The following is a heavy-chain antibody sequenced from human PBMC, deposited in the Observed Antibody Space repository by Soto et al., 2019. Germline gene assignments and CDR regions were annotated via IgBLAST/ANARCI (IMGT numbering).Heavy chain of an antibody. CDR2: LSDSGGSI. CDR1: GFTFSRHA. Sequence: PGGSLRLSSAASGFTFSRHAMTWVRQAPGKGLEWVSGLSDSGGSIYYADSVKGRFTISRDNSMNTLYLQMNTLRAEDTAIYYCAKVSSSWYAGFFDLWGQGTLVTVSS. CDR3: AKVSSSWYAGFFDL. V-gene: IGHV3-23*01. D-gene: IGHD6-13*01. J-gene: IGHJ4*02.